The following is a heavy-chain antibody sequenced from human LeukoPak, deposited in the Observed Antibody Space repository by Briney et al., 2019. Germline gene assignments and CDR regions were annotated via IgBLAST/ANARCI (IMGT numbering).Heavy chain of an antibody. CDR2: IYSGGST. CDR3: TRNSGWYGIS. CDR1: EFSVGSNY. J-gene: IGHJ4*02. Sequence: PGGSLRLSCAASEFSVGSNYMTWVRQAPGKGLEWVSLIYSGGSTYYADSVKGRFTMSRDNSKNIVYLQLSSLRPEDTAVYYCTRNSGWYGISWGQGTLVTVSS. V-gene: IGHV3-53*01. D-gene: IGHD6-19*01.